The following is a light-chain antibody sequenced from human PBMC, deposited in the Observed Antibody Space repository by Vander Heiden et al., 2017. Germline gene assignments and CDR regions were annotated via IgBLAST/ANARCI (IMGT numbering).Light chain of an antibody. CDR3: QQRSNWPPLVT. Sequence: ETVLTQSPATLSLSPGERATLSCRASQIINSYLAWYQHKPGQAPRLLIYDPSNRPSGIPARFSGSGSGTDFTLTISSVEPEDSAVYYCQQRSNWPPLVTFGGGTKVEIK. CDR1: QIINSY. V-gene: IGKV3-11*01. CDR2: DPS. J-gene: IGKJ4*01.